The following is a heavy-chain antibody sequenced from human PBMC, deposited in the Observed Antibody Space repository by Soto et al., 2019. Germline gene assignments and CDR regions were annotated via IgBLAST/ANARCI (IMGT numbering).Heavy chain of an antibody. V-gene: IGHV3-48*03. CDR1: GSTFSRYE. J-gene: IGHJ5*02. CDR3: TRDASRDSSARGWFDP. D-gene: IGHD6-13*01. CDR2: ISGSSSMI. Sequence: GGSLRLSCAASGSTFSRYEMNWVRQAPGKGLEWVSYISGSSSMIYYADSVKGRFTISRDNAKNSLYLQMNSLRAEDTAVYYCTRDASRDSSARGWFDPWGPGTLVTVSS.